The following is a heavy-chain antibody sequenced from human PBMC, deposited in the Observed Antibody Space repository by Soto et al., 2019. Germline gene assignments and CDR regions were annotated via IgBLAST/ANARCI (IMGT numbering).Heavy chain of an antibody. CDR1: GGTFSSYA. Sequence: QVQLVQSGAEVKKPGSSVKVSCKASGGTFSSYAISWVRQAPGQGFEWMGGIIPIFGTANYAQKFQGRVTITAVESTSIAYLELSSLKSEDTAVYYCASSDYYYYGMDVWGQGTTVTVSS. CDR2: IIPIFGTA. J-gene: IGHJ6*02. V-gene: IGHV1-69*12. D-gene: IGHD3-10*01. CDR3: ASSDYYYYGMDV.